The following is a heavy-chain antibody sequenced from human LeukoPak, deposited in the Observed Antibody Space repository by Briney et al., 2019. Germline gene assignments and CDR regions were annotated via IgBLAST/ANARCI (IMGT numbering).Heavy chain of an antibody. Sequence: SVKVSCKVSGFTFTSSAAQWVRQARGQRLEWIGWIVLGSGNTNYAQKFQERLTITRDMSTTTAYMELSSLTSEDTAVYFCAVDLGRPAGDAFDYWGQGTLVTVSS. CDR3: AVDLGRPAGDAFDY. V-gene: IGHV1-58*01. CDR1: GFTFTSSA. CDR2: IVLGSGNT. D-gene: IGHD7-27*01. J-gene: IGHJ4*02.